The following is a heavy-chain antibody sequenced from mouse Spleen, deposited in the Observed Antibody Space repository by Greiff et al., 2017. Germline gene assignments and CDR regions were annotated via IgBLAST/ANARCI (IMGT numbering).Heavy chain of an antibody. J-gene: IGHJ2*01. D-gene: IGHD3-1*01. Sequence: EVQLQESGPELVKPGASVKIPCKASGYTFTDYNMDWVKQSHGKSLEWIGDINPNNGGTIYNQKFKGKATLTVDKSSSTAYMELRSLTSEDTAVYYCARCGARAPYYFDYWGQGTTLTVSS. CDR3: ARCGARAPYYFDY. V-gene: IGHV1-18*01. CDR1: GYTFTDYN. CDR2: INPNNGGT.